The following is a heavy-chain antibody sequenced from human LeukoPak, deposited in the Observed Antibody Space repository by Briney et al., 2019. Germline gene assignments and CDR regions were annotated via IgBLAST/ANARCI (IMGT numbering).Heavy chain of an antibody. D-gene: IGHD3-9*01. V-gene: IGHV1-2*02. CDR1: GYTFTSYG. Sequence: ASVKVSCKASGYTFTSYGINWVRQAPGQGLEWMGWISPNSGGTNYARKFRGRVTMTRDTSISTAYMELSRLRSDGTAMYYCARSPHILTGENFDYWGQGTLVTVSS. CDR2: ISPNSGGT. J-gene: IGHJ4*02. CDR3: ARSPHILTGENFDY.